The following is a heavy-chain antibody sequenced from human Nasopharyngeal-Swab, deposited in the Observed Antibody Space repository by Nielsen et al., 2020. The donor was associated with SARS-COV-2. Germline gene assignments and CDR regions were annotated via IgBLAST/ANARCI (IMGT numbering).Heavy chain of an antibody. D-gene: IGHD2-8*02. V-gene: IGHV1-69*13. J-gene: IGHJ4*02. CDR2: IIPIFGTA. CDR1: GGTFSSYA. Sequence: SVKVSCKASGGTFSSYAISWVRQAPGQGLEWMGGIIPIFGTANYAQKFQGRVTITADESTSTAYMELSSLRSEDTAVYYCARDQAGGGVLGYWGQGTLVTASS. CDR3: ARDQAGGGVLGY.